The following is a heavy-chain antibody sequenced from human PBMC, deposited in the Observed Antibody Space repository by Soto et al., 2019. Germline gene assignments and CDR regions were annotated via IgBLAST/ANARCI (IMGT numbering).Heavy chain of an antibody. CDR1: GGSISSYY. CDR3: ARHGTGTTPFDY. CDR2: IYYSGST. J-gene: IGHJ4*02. V-gene: IGHV4-59*08. D-gene: IGHD1-7*01. Sequence: SETLSLTCTVSGGSISSYYWSWIRQPPGKGLEWIGYIYYSGSTNYNPSLKSRVTISVDTSKNQFSLKLSSVTAADTAVYYCARHGTGTTPFDYWGQGTLVTVSS.